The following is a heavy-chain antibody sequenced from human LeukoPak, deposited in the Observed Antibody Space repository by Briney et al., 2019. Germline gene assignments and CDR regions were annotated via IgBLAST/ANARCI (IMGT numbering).Heavy chain of an antibody. CDR3: ARAPFYYYMDV. J-gene: IGHJ6*03. CDR2: ILYSGST. V-gene: IGHV4-59*01. CDR1: GGSMRNYY. Sequence: PSETLSLTCTVSGGSMRNYYWSWIPHPPGKGLEWIAYILYSGSTNYNPSLKSRVTISIDTSKNQFSLKLSSVAAADTAVYYCARAPFYYYMDVWGKGTTVTVSS.